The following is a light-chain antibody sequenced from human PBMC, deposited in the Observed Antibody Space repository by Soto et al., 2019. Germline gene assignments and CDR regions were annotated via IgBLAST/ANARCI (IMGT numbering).Light chain of an antibody. J-gene: IGKJ3*01. V-gene: IGKV3-20*01. Sequence: VLTQSPGTLSLSPGERATLSCRASQRVNSNYFAWYQQKPGQAPRLLVFGASTRATGIPDRFSGSGSGTNLILPTGRVEPKVFEVFYFQHNTASWGIFPLAPGPKVNIK. CDR1: QRVNSNY. CDR3: QHNTASWGIFP. CDR2: GAS.